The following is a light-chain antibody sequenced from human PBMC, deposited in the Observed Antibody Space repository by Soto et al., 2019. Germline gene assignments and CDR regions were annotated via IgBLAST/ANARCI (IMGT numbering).Light chain of an antibody. Sequence: DIQMTQSPSSLSASVGDRVTITCRASQSISSYLNWYQQKPGKAPKLLIYAASSLQSGVPSRFSGSGSGTEFTLTISSRQPEDFATYYCQQSYSTPWTFGQGTKVEIK. V-gene: IGKV1-39*01. CDR3: QQSYSTPWT. CDR2: AAS. CDR1: QSISSY. J-gene: IGKJ1*01.